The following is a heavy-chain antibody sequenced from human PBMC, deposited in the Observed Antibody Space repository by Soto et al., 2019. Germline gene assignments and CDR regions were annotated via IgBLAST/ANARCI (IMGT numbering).Heavy chain of an antibody. Sequence: GGHLLLACGSSAFTFDGHGMIWVSQAPGKGPEWVSTISPEGFNTHYADSVRGRFTISRDNSRNTVDLHMSSLRAEDTAIYYCVSWVSAHFDYWGQGTPVTFSS. D-gene: IGHD2-8*01. CDR3: VSWVSAHFDY. J-gene: IGHJ4*02. CDR2: ISPEGFNT. V-gene: IGHV3-23*01. CDR1: AFTFDGHG.